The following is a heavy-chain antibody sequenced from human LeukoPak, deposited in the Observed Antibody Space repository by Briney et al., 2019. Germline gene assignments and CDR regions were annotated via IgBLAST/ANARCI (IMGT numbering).Heavy chain of an antibody. CDR2: ISDSGGST. Sequence: GGSLRLSCAASGFTFRSYAMRWVRQAPGKGLEWVSGISDSGGSTYYTDSVRGRFTISRDNSKNTLYLQMNSLRAEDTAVYYCAIQSYGMDVWGQGTTATVSS. J-gene: IGHJ6*02. CDR3: AIQSYGMDV. V-gene: IGHV3-23*01. CDR1: GFTFRSYA.